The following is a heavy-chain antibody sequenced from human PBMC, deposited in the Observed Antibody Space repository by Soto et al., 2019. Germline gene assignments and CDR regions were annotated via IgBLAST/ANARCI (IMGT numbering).Heavy chain of an antibody. V-gene: IGHV3-23*01. J-gene: IGHJ4*02. CDR3: AKDRVPITIFGVVIIPPDGFDY. CDR1: GFTFSSYA. D-gene: IGHD3-3*01. Sequence: GGSLRLSCAASGFTFSSYAMSWVRQAPGKGLEWVSAISGSGGSTYYADSVKGRFTISRDNSKNTLYLQMNSLRAEDTAVYYCAKDRVPITIFGVVIIPPDGFDYWGQGTLVTVSS. CDR2: ISGSGGST.